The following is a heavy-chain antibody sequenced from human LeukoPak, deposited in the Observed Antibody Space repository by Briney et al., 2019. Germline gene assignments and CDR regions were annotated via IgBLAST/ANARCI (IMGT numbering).Heavy chain of an antibody. D-gene: IGHD2-15*01. CDR3: ARRNVVVVAATARYYYYYMDV. V-gene: IGHV3-66*01. CDR2: IYSSDAT. Sequence: GGSLRLSCAASGFTLTRNHMNWVRQVPGKGLEWVSIIYSSDATYYADSVKGRFTISRDNSKNTLYLQMNSLRAEDTAVYYCARRNVVVVAATARYYYYYMDVWGKGTTVTVSS. J-gene: IGHJ6*03. CDR1: GFTLTRNH.